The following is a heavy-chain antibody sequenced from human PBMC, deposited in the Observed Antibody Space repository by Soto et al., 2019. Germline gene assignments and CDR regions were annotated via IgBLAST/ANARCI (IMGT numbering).Heavy chain of an antibody. Sequence: GGSLRLSCAASGFTFSSYGMHWVRQAPGKGLAWVANIIKDGSERNYADSVKGRFTISRDNAKNSLYLEMNSLRVEDTAIYYCARDWGGLGYWGQGILVTVSS. CDR3: ARDWGGLGY. D-gene: IGHD3-10*01. CDR1: GFTFSSYG. V-gene: IGHV3-7*03. CDR2: IIKDGSER. J-gene: IGHJ4*02.